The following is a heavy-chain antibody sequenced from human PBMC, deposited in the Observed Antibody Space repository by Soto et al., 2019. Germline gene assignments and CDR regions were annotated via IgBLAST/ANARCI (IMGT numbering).Heavy chain of an antibody. V-gene: IGHV3-21*01. CDR2: ISSSSSYI. CDR3: ARAKTVLLWFGELPFDP. D-gene: IGHD3-10*01. CDR1: GFTFSSYS. J-gene: IGHJ5*02. Sequence: GGSLRLSCAASGFTFSSYSMNWVRQAPGKGLEWVSSISSSSSYIYYADSVKGRFTISRDNAKNSLYLQMNSLRAEDTAVYYCARAKTVLLWFGELPFDPWGQGTLVTVSS.